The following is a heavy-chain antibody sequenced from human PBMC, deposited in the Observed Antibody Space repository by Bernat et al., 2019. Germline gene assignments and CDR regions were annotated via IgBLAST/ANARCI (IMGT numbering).Heavy chain of an antibody. CDR3: AKDDVVGARAGFDY. V-gene: IGHV3-23*01. CDR1: GFIFSINA. Sequence: EVQLLESGGGLVQPGGSLRISCAASGFIFSINAMSWVRQAPGRGLEWVSGISESGSSTFYADSVKGRFTISRDNSKTTLNLQMNSMRAEDTAVYYCAKDDVVGARAGFDYWGQGTLVTVSS. D-gene: IGHD1-26*01. J-gene: IGHJ4*02. CDR2: ISESGSST.